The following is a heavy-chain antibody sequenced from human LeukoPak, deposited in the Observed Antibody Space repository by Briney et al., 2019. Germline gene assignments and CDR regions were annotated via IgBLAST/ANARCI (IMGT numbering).Heavy chain of an antibody. CDR3: AKGIYSSGWSYFDS. V-gene: IGHV3-23*01. CDR1: GFTFSNYA. D-gene: IGHD6-19*01. Sequence: GGSLRLSCAASGFTFSNYAMSWVRQAPGKGLEGGSDLSGSGINTYYADSVKGRFTISRDNSNPTLYLQMNTLRAEDSALYYCAKGIYSSGWSYFDSWGHGTLVSVSS. J-gene: IGHJ4*01. CDR2: LSGSGINT.